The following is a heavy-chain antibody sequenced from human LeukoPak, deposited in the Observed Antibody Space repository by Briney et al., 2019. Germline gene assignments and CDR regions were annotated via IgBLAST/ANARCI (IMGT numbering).Heavy chain of an antibody. CDR1: GFTFSSYW. D-gene: IGHD3-22*01. CDR2: INSDGSST. V-gene: IGHV3-74*01. J-gene: IGHJ3*02. Sequence: GGSLRLSCAASGFTFSSYWMHWVRQAPGKGLVWVSRINSDGSSTSYADSAKGRFTISRDNAKNTLYLQMNSLRAEDTAVYYCARLTYYYDSSAGPRAFDIWGQGTMVTVSS. CDR3: ARLTYYYDSSAGPRAFDI.